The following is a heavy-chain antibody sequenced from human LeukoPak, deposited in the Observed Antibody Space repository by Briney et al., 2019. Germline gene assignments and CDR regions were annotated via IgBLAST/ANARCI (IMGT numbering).Heavy chain of an antibody. Sequence: SETLSLSCTVSGDSISSGVYYWSWIRQYPGRGLEWIGYTFYSGNAYYNPSLKSRATMSVDTSKNQFSLRLRSVTAADTAIYYCARENSGSYLRKWFDPWGQGSLVTVSS. J-gene: IGHJ5*02. CDR1: GDSISSGVYY. D-gene: IGHD1-26*01. V-gene: IGHV4-31*03. CDR3: ARENSGSYLRKWFDP. CDR2: TFYSGNA.